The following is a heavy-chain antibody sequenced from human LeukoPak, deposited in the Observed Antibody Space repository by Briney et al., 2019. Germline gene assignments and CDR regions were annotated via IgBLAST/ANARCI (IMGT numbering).Heavy chain of an antibody. D-gene: IGHD3-22*01. CDR3: ARDYDSSGYD. CDR2: IIPIFGTT. V-gene: IGHV1-69*13. Sequence: ASVKVSCKASGGTFSSYAINWVRQAPGQGLEWMGGIIPIFGTTNFAQKFQGRVTITADESTGTAYMELSSLKFEDTAVYYCARDYDSSGYDWGQGTLVTVSS. CDR1: GGTFSSYA. J-gene: IGHJ4*02.